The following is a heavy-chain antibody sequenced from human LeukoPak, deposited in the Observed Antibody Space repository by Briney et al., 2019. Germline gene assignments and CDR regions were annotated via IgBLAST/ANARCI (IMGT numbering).Heavy chain of an antibody. CDR3: ARDSHPRPFDY. J-gene: IGHJ4*02. D-gene: IGHD2-21*01. Sequence: SETLSLTCAVYGGSFSGYYWSWIRQPPGKGLEWIGEINHSGSTNYNPSLKSRVTISVDTSKNQFSLKLSSVTAADTAVYYCARDSHPRPFDYWGQGTLVTVSS. V-gene: IGHV4-34*01. CDR2: INHSGST. CDR1: GGSFSGYY.